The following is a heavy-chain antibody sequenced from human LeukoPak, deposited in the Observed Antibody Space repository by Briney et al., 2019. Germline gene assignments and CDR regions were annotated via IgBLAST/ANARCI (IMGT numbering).Heavy chain of an antibody. J-gene: IGHJ4*02. CDR1: GYTFTGYY. CDR2: INPNSGGT. D-gene: IGHD3-22*01. CDR3: ARDLYYYDSSGYYPFDY. Sequence: GASVKVSCKASGYTFTGYYTHWVRQAPGQGLEWMGWINPNSGGTNYAQKFQGRVTMTRDTSISTAYMELSRLRSDDTAVYYCARDLYYYDSSGYYPFDYWGQGTLVTVSS. V-gene: IGHV1-2*02.